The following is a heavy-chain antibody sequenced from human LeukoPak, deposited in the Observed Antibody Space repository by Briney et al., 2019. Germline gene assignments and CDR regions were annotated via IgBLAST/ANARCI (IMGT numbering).Heavy chain of an antibody. CDR3: ASLPIAVAGTDVDY. CDR1: GFTFSSYE. D-gene: IGHD6-19*01. J-gene: IGHJ4*02. V-gene: IGHV3-48*03. CDR2: ISSSGSTI. Sequence: PGGSLRLSCAASGFTFSSYEMNWVRQAPGKGLEWVSYISSSGSTIYYADSVKGRFTISRDNAKNSLYLQMNSLRAEDTAVYYCASLPIAVAGTDVDYWGQGTLVTVSS.